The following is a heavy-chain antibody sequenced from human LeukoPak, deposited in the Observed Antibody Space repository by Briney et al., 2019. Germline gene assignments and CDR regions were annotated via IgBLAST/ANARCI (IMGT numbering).Heavy chain of an antibody. V-gene: IGHV4-34*01. CDR2: INHSGTT. J-gene: IGHJ4*02. D-gene: IGHD2-21*02. CDR1: GGSFSGYY. Sequence: PSETLSLTCAMYGGSFSGYYWSWIRQPPGKGLDWIGEINHSGTTNYNPSLKSRVTISVDTSKKQFSLKLSSVTAADTAVYYCAIDSGDSGGVAYWGQGILVTVSS. CDR3: AIDSGDSGGVAY.